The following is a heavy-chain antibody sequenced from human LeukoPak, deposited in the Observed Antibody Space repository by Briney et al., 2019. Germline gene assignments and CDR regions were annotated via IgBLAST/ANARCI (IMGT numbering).Heavy chain of an antibody. Sequence: GGSLRLSCAASGFTFSSYLMHWVRQAPGKGLVWVPLINSDGSSTSYADSVKGRFAISRDNAKNTLYLQMNSLRAEDTAVYYCARGRGSGSYYHDAFDIWGQGTMVTVSS. CDR2: INSDGSST. CDR3: ARGRGSGSYYHDAFDI. J-gene: IGHJ3*02. V-gene: IGHV3-74*01. D-gene: IGHD3-10*01. CDR1: GFTFSSYL.